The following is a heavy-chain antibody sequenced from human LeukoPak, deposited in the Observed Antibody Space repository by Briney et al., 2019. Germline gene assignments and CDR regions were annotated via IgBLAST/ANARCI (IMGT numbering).Heavy chain of an antibody. V-gene: IGHV4-59*01. CDR2: IYYSGST. Sequence: SETLSLTCTVSGGSISSYYWSWIRQPPGKGLEWIGYIYYSGSTNYNPSLKSRVTISVDTSKNQFFLKLSSVTAADTAVYYCARYRRYDSSGYRAYYFDYWGQGTLVTVSS. D-gene: IGHD3-22*01. CDR3: ARYRRYDSSGYRAYYFDY. CDR1: GGSISSYY. J-gene: IGHJ4*02.